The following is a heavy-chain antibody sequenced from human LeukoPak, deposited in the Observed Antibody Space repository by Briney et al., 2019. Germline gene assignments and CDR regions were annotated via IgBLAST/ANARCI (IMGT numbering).Heavy chain of an antibody. J-gene: IGHJ4*02. CDR3: AKTKGGYFDY. D-gene: IGHD1-26*01. V-gene: IGHV3-30*02. CDR2: IRYDGSNK. CDR1: GFTFNSYG. Sequence: PGGSLRLSCAASGFTFNSYGMHWVRQAPGKGLEWVAFIRYDGSNKYYADSVKGRFTTSRDNSKNTLYLQMNSLRAEDTAVYYCAKTKGGYFDYWGQGTLVTVSS.